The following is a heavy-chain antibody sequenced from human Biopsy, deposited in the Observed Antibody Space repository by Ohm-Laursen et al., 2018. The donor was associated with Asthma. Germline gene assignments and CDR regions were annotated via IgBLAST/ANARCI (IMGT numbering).Heavy chain of an antibody. CDR2: IEKDGSEK. V-gene: IGHV3-7*01. Sequence: SLRLSCAATGFTFNSYWMSWVRQAPGKGLEWVANIEKDGSEKYYVDSVKGRFTISRDNAKNSLYLHMNSLRAEDTAVYYCARGGYCTSPTCPWGRYATDVWGQGTTVTVSS. CDR3: ARGGYCTSPTCPWGRYATDV. J-gene: IGHJ6*02. CDR1: GFTFNSYW. D-gene: IGHD2-2*01.